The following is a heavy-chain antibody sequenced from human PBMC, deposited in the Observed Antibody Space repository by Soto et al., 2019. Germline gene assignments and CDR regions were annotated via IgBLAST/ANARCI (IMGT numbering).Heavy chain of an antibody. V-gene: IGHV1-69*13. CDR3: ARDTYCSSTGCYPYY. CDR1: GGTFSSYA. J-gene: IGHJ4*02. CDR2: IIPIFGTA. Sequence: ASVKVSCKASGGTFSSYAISWVRQAPGQGLEWMGGIIPIFGTANYAQKFQGRVTITADESTSTAYMELSSLRSEDTAVYYCARDTYCSSTGCYPYYWGQGTLVTVSS. D-gene: IGHD2-2*01.